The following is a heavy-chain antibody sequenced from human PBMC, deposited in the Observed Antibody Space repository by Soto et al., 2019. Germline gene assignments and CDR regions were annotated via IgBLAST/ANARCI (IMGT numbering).Heavy chain of an antibody. D-gene: IGHD4-17*01. CDR2: LSGNGVKT. V-gene: IGHV3-23*01. J-gene: IGHJ4*02. CDR1: GFTFSRFA. CDR3: AKDHGDYGFDY. Sequence: EVQLLESGGGLVQPGGSVRLACAASGFTFSRFALSWVRQAPGKGLEWVSALSGNGVKTYYADSVRGRFTISRDNSKNTLYLQMNSLRAEDTAAYYCAKDHGDYGFDYWGQRTLVTVSS.